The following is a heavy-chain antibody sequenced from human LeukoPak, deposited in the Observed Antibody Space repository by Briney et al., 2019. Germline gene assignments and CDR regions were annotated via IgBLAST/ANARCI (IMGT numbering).Heavy chain of an antibody. J-gene: IGHJ4*02. D-gene: IGHD6-13*01. V-gene: IGHV1-8*01. Sequence: ASVKVSCKASGYTFTSYDINWVRQATGQGLEWMGWMNPNSGDTGYAQKFQGRVTMTRNTSISTAYMELNSLRSEDTAVYYCARGPSIAAAGQGYYFDYWGQGTLVTVSS. CDR1: GYTFTSYD. CDR3: ARGPSIAAAGQGYYFDY. CDR2: MNPNSGDT.